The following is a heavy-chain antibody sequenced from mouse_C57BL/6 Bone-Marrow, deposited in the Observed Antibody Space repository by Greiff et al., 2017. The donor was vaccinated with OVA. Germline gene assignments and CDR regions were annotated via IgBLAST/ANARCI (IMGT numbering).Heavy chain of an antibody. CDR1: GYTFTSYW. CDR3: ARRSSWYFDV. CDR2: IYPSDSET. D-gene: IGHD1-1*01. V-gene: IGHV1-61*01. J-gene: IGHJ1*03. Sequence: QVQLQQPGAELVRPGSSVKLSCKASGYTFTSYWMDWVKQRPGQGLEWIGNIYPSDSETHYNQKFKDKATLTVDKSSSTAYMQLSSLTSEDSAVYYSARRSSWYFDVWGTGTTVTVSS.